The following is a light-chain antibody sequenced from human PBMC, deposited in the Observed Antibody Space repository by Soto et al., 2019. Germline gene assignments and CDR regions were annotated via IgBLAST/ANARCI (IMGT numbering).Light chain of an antibody. V-gene: IGLV1-44*01. CDR3: ASWDDSLKGPV. CDR1: RSNIGRNI. J-gene: IGLJ3*02. Sequence: QSVLSQPPSASGTPGQTVTISCSGSRSNIGRNIVNWYQQLPGTAPKLLIYSNIQRPSGVPDRFSASKSGTSASLAISGLQSDDEADYYCASWDDSLKGPVFGRGTKVTVL. CDR2: SNI.